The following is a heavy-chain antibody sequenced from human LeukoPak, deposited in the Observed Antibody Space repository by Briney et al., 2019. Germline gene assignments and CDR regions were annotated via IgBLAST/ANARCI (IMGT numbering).Heavy chain of an antibody. CDR1: GFTFSSYA. D-gene: IGHD3-10*01. J-gene: IGHJ4*02. CDR2: ISGSGGST. CDR3: ARDPRFSYYFDS. Sequence: GGSLRLSCAASGFTFSSYAMTWVRQASGKGLEWVSTISGSGGSTYHADSVKGRFTISRDHSKNTLYLQMNSLRADDTAVYYCARDPRFSYYFDSWGQGTLVTVSS. V-gene: IGHV3-23*01.